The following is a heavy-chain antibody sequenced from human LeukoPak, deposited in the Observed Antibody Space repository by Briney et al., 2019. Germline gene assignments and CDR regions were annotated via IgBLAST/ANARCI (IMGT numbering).Heavy chain of an antibody. Sequence: PGGALRLSCAASGFTVTTDHMSWVRQAPGKGLECVSIIYSVGSISHADSVKGRFTISRDISKNTVHLQMNSLRAEDTAVYYCARVWELSFDYWGRGTLVTVSS. CDR3: ARVWELSFDY. CDR1: GFTVTTDH. V-gene: IGHV3-53*01. CDR2: IYSVGSI. D-gene: IGHD1-26*01. J-gene: IGHJ4*02.